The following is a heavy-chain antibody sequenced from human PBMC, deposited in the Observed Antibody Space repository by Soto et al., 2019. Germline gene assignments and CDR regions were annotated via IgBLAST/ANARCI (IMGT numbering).Heavy chain of an antibody. D-gene: IGHD6-19*01. CDR2: IYWDDDK. CDR1: GFSLTTSGVG. J-gene: IGHJ5*02. CDR3: AHIPSGWYRYNWFYP. V-gene: IGHV2-5*02. Sequence: QITLKESGPTLVKPTQTLTLTCTFSGFSLTTSGVGLGWIRQPPGKALEWLALIYWDDDKRYSPSLKSRLTITKDTSKNQVVRTMTNMDPVATATDYCAHIPSGWYRYNWFYPGGQGTLVTVSS.